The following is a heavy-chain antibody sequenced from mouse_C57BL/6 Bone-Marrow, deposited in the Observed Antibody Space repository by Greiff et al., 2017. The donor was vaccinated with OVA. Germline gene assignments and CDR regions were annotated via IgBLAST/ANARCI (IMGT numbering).Heavy chain of an antibody. CDR2: IYPGSGST. J-gene: IGHJ3*01. D-gene: IGHD1-1*01. V-gene: IGHV1-55*01. Sequence: QVQLQQPGAELVKPGASVKMSCKASGYTFTSYWITWVKQRPGQGLEWIGDIYPGSGSTNYNEKFKSKATLTVDTSSSTAYMQLSSLTSEDSAVYYCAGNYYGSIGFAYWGQGTLVTVSA. CDR1: GYTFTSYW. CDR3: AGNYYGSIGFAY.